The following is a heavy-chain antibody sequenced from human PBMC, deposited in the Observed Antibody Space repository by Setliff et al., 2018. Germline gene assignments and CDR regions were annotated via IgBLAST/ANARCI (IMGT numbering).Heavy chain of an antibody. J-gene: IGHJ6*03. CDR1: GFTFSAFA. CDR2: ISSSGDTT. D-gene: IGHD6-13*01. V-gene: IGHV3-23*01. Sequence: PGGSLRLPCAAPGFTFSAFAMSWVRQAPGKGLEWVSVISSSGDTTYFTDSVKGRFTISRDNSRNTLYLQMNSLSAEDTAVYYCTKTRGITYYYYMDVWGKGTAVTVSS. CDR3: TKTRGITYYYYMDV.